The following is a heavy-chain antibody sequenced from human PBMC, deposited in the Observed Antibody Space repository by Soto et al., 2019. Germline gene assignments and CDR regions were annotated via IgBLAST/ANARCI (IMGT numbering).Heavy chain of an antibody. CDR3: ASLPPYNGYDYGDPFDY. CDR1: GYYFSNYW. CDR2: IYPGDSET. J-gene: IGHJ4*02. D-gene: IGHD5-12*01. Sequence: LGESLKLSCKGSGYYFSNYWIGWVRQVPGKGLEWMGIIYPGDSETKYSPSFQGHVTISVDKSISTAYLQWSSLRASDSALYYCASLPPYNGYDYGDPFDYWGQGTLVTVSS. V-gene: IGHV5-51*01.